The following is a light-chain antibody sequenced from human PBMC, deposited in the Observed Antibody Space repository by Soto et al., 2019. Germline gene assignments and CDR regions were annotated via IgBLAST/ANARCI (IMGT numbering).Light chain of an antibody. CDR3: QQRSNSPLT. CDR2: DSS. J-gene: IGKJ4*01. Sequence: VLTQSPATLSLSPGERATLSCRASQTVSSFLAWYQQKPGQAPRLLIHDSSDRATGIPARFSGSGSGTDFTLTISSLEPEDVAVYYCQQRSNSPLTFGGGTRVEI. CDR1: QTVSSF. V-gene: IGKV3-11*01.